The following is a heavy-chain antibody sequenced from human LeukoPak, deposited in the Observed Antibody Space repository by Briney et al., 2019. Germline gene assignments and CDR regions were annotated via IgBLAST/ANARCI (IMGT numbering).Heavy chain of an antibody. CDR3: ATEGHGDYVYNWFDP. J-gene: IGHJ5*02. D-gene: IGHD4-17*01. V-gene: IGHV1-69*04. CDR1: GGTFSSYA. CDR2: IIPILGIA. Sequence: SVKVSCKASGGTFSSYAISWVRQAPGQGLEWMGRIIPILGIANYAQKFQGRVTITADKSTSTAYMELSSLRSEDTAVYYCATEGHGDYVYNWFDPWGQGTLSPSPQ.